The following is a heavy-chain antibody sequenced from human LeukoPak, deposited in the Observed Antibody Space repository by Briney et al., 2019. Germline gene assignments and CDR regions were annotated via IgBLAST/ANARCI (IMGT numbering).Heavy chain of an antibody. Sequence: GASLKISCKGSGCRFTSYWIGWVRQMPGKGLEWMGIIYPGDSDTRYSPPFQGQVTISADKSISTAYLQWSSLKASDTAMYYCARLGSSWAYYYYGMDVWGQGTTVTVSS. CDR3: ARLGSSWAYYYYGMDV. CDR2: IYPGDSDT. CDR1: GCRFTSYW. D-gene: IGHD6-13*01. V-gene: IGHV5-51*01. J-gene: IGHJ6*02.